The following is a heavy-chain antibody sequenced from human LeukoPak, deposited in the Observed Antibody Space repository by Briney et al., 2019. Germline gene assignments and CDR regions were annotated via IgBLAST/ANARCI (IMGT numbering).Heavy chain of an antibody. V-gene: IGHV1-18*01. CDR2: ISTSNGHT. Sequence: ASVKVSCKTSGHTFTNYGLSWVRQAPGQGLEWMGWISTSNGHTNYAQKFQGRVTLTTDTSTRTAYMELRSLRSNDTAVYYCARDLFAYYDLLSPLDHWGQGTLVTVSS. CDR1: GHTFTNYG. J-gene: IGHJ4*02. D-gene: IGHD3-3*01. CDR3: ARDLFAYYDLLSPLDH.